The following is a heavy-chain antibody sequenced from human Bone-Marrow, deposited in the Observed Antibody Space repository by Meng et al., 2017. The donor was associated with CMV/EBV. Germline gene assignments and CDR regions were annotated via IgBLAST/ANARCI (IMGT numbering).Heavy chain of an antibody. J-gene: IGHJ4*02. CDR3: AHSPPSIFGVVIGYFDY. CDR1: GFSLSTSGVG. V-gene: IGHV2-5*02. CDR2: IYWDDDK. D-gene: IGHD3-3*01. Sequence: ITLKESCPTLVKPTQTLTLTCTFSGFSLSTSGVGVGWIRQPPGKALEWLALIYWDDDKRYSPSLKSRLTITKDTSKNQVVLTMTNMDPVDTATYYCAHSPPSIFGVVIGYFDYWGQGTLVTVSS.